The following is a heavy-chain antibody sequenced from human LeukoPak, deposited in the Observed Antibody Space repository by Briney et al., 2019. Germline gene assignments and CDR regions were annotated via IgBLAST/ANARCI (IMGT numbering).Heavy chain of an antibody. J-gene: IGHJ4*02. V-gene: IGHV4-39*07. CDR2: IYYSGST. Sequence: PSETLSLTCTVSGGSISSSSYYWGWIRQPPGKGLEWIGSIYYSGSTYYNPSLKSRVTISVDTSKNQFSLKLSSVTAADTAVYYCARGIGSGWYYFDYWGQGTLVTVSS. D-gene: IGHD6-19*01. CDR1: GGSISSSSYY. CDR3: ARGIGSGWYYFDY.